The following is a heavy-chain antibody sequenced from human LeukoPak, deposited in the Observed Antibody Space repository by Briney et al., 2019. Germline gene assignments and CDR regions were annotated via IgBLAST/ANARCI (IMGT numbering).Heavy chain of an antibody. D-gene: IGHD2-15*01. J-gene: IGHJ3*02. CDR1: GFSFSSYW. CDR2: IQYDGSTT. Sequence: PGGSLRLSCAASGFSFSSYWMHWVRQAPGKGLVWVARIQYDGSTTNYADSVKGRFTSSSDNAKKTLYVQMNSLRAEDTAVYYCARALVAGVTLNALDIWGQGTMVTVSS. V-gene: IGHV3-74*01. CDR3: ARALVAGVTLNALDI.